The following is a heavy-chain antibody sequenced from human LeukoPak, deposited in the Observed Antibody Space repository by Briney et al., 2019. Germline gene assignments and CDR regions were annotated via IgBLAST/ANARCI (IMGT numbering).Heavy chain of an antibody. Sequence: ASVKVSCKASGYTFISYGISWVRQAPGQGLEWMGWISAYNGNTNYAQKLQGRVTMTTDTSTSTAYMELRSLRSDDTAVYYCARIGQVVTLDAFDIWGQGTMVTVSS. J-gene: IGHJ3*02. CDR1: GYTFISYG. CDR2: ISAYNGNT. V-gene: IGHV1-18*01. CDR3: ARIGQVVTLDAFDI. D-gene: IGHD4-23*01.